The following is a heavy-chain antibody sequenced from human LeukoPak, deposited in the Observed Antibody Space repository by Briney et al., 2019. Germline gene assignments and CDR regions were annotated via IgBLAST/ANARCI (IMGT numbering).Heavy chain of an antibody. Sequence: GGSLRLSCTDSGFTFSDAWMSWVRQAPGKGLEWVSAISGSGGSTYYADSVKGRFTISRDNSKNTLYLQMNSLRAEDTAVYYCAKDSTGRGVLLWFGELDYWGQGTLVTVSS. V-gene: IGHV3-23*01. D-gene: IGHD3-10*01. J-gene: IGHJ4*02. CDR2: ISGSGGST. CDR1: GFTFSDAW. CDR3: AKDSTGRGVLLWFGELDY.